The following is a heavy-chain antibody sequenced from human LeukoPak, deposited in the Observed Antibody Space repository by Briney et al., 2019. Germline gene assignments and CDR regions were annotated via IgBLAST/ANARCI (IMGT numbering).Heavy chain of an antibody. CDR2: INHSGST. D-gene: IGHD3-3*01. CDR3: ARDCYDFWSGFYRWYYFDY. V-gene: IGHV4-34*01. Sequence: SETLSLTCAVYGGSFSGYYWSWIRQPPGKGLEWIGEINHSGSTNYNPSLKSRVTISVDTSENQFSLKLSSVTAADTAVYYCARDCYDFWSGFYRWYYFDYWGQGTLVTVSS. CDR1: GGSFSGYY. J-gene: IGHJ4*02.